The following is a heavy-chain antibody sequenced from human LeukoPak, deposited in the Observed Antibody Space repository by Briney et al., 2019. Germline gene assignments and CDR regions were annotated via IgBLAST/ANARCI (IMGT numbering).Heavy chain of an antibody. CDR1: GFTFSSYS. CDR3: ARYVGGGNSGGFDY. D-gene: IGHD4-23*01. V-gene: IGHV3-21*01. Sequence: GGSLRLSCAASGFTFSSYSMNWVRQAPGKGLEWVSSISSSGTYVYHADSVKGRFTISRDNAKNSLSLQMNSLRADDAAVYYCARYVGGGNSGGFDYWGQGTLVIVSS. CDR2: ISSSGTYV. J-gene: IGHJ4*02.